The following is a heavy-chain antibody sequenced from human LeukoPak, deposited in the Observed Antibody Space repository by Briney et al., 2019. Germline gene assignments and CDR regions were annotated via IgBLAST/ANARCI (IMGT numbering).Heavy chain of an antibody. D-gene: IGHD6-13*01. CDR2: IYHSGST. Sequence: SGALSLTCAVSGGSISSSNWWSWVRQPPGKGLEWIGEIYHSGSTNYNPSLKSRVTISVDKSKDQFSLKLSSVTAADTAVYYCASTSSSWPFDYWGQGTLVTVSS. J-gene: IGHJ4*02. CDR3: ASTSSSWPFDY. CDR1: GGSISSSNW. V-gene: IGHV4-4*02.